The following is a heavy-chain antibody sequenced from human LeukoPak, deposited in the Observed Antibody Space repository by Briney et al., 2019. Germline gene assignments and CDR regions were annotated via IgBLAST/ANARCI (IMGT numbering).Heavy chain of an antibody. CDR1: GYTLTELS. V-gene: IGHV1-24*01. CDR2: FDPEDGET. Sequence: ASVKVSCKVSGYTLTELSMHWVRQAPGKGLEWMGGFDPEDGETIYAQKFQGRVTMTEDTSTDTAYMELSSLRSEDTAMYYCATTRCSSTSCYKDDAFDIWGQGTMVTVSS. D-gene: IGHD2-2*02. CDR3: ATTRCSSTSCYKDDAFDI. J-gene: IGHJ3*02.